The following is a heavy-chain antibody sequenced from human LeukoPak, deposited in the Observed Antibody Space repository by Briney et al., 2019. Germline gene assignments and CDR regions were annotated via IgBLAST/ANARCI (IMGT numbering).Heavy chain of an antibody. D-gene: IGHD2-21*01. Sequence: SETLSLTCTVSGGSISSSSYYWGWIHQPPGKGLEWIGSIYYRGSTYYNPSLKSRVTISVDTSKNQFSLKLSSVTAADTAVYYCARLPGGEPSNSYYFDYWGQGTLVTVSS. V-gene: IGHV4-39*01. J-gene: IGHJ4*02. CDR2: IYYRGST. CDR1: GGSISSSSYY. CDR3: ARLPGGEPSNSYYFDY.